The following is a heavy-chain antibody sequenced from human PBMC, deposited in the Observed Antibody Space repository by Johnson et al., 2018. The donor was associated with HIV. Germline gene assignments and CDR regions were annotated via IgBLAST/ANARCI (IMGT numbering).Heavy chain of an antibody. Sequence: VQLVESGGGLVQPGGSPKLSCEASGFTFSNVWMHWVRQAPGKGLEWVGRIKSKTDGGTTDYAAPVKGRFTISRDDSKNTLYLQINSLKTEDTAVYYCAKERGDSDGRGAFDIWGQGTRVTVSS. V-gene: IGHV3-15*01. CDR1: GFTFSNVW. J-gene: IGHJ3*02. CDR3: AKERGDSDGRGAFDI. D-gene: IGHD5-18*01. CDR2: IKSKTDGGTT.